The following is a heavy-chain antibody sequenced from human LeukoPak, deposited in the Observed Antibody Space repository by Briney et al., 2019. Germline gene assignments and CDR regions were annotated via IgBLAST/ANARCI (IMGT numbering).Heavy chain of an antibody. J-gene: IGHJ4*02. CDR3: SIPFDY. CDR1: GFSFNSYS. CDR2: ISSSSSYI. D-gene: IGHD2-21*01. Sequence: GGSLRFSCAAAGFSFNSYSWNWLRQAPGKGLEWVSSISSSSSYIYYADSVKGRFTISRDNAKNSLYLQMNSLRAEDTAVYYCSIPFDYWGQGTLVTVSS. V-gene: IGHV3-21*01.